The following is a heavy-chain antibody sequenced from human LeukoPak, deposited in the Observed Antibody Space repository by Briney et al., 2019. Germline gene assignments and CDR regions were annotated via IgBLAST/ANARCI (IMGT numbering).Heavy chain of an antibody. V-gene: IGHV3-74*01. CDR2: IDIDGTST. Sequence: PGGSLRLSCAASGFTFTNYWMHWVRQAPGKGLVWVSRIDIDGTSTSYADSVKGRFTISRDNAKNTVSLQMNSLKAEDTAVYYCAKGGDHYYDSPTDYWGQGTLVTVSS. CDR3: AKGGDHYYDSPTDY. J-gene: IGHJ4*02. D-gene: IGHD3-22*01. CDR1: GFTFTNYW.